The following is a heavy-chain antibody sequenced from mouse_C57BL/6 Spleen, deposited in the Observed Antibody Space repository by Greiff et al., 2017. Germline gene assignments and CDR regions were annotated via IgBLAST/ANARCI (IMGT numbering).Heavy chain of an antibody. CDR2: IYPSDSET. Sequence: QVQLQQPGAELVRPGSSVKLSCKASGYTFTSYWMDWVKQRPGQGLEWIGSIYPSDSETHYNQKFKDKATLTVDKSSSTAYMQLSSLTSEDSAVYYCAREAYVHFAYWGQGTLVTVSA. CDR1: GYTFTSYW. CDR3: AREAYVHFAY. V-gene: IGHV1-61*01. D-gene: IGHD6-5*01. J-gene: IGHJ3*01.